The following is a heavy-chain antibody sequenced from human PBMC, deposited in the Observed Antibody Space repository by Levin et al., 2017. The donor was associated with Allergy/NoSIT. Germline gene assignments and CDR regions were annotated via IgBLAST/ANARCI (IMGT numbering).Heavy chain of an antibody. V-gene: IGHV3-30-3*01. CDR1: GFTFSSYA. CDR2: ISYDGTNK. CDR3: ARGGLGGYHSGSYYKSFDY. D-gene: IGHD3-10*01. Sequence: GGSLRLSCAASGFTFSSYAMHWVRQASGKGLEWVAVISYDGTNKYYADSVKGRFTISRDDSKNTLYLQMNSLRAEDTAVYYCARGGLGGYHSGSYYKSFDYWGQGTLVTVSS. J-gene: IGHJ4*02.